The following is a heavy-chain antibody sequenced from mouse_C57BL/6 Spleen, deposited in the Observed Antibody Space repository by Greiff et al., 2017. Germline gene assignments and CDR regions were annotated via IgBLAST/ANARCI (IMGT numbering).Heavy chain of an antibody. D-gene: IGHD1-1*01. Sequence: QVQLQQSGPELVKPGASVKISCKASGYAFSSSWMNWVKQRPGKGLEWIGRIYPGDGDTNYNGKFKGKATLTADKSSSTAYMQLSSLTSEDSAVDCCARRPSTVVAEDYAMDYWGQGTSVTVSS. J-gene: IGHJ4*01. CDR2: IYPGDGDT. CDR3: ARRPSTVVAEDYAMDY. CDR1: GYAFSSSW. V-gene: IGHV1-82*01.